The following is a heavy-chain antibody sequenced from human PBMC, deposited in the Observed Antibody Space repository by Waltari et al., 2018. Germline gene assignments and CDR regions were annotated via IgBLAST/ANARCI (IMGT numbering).Heavy chain of an antibody. CDR3: ARLSRRSGTPVFGGRNYYGMDV. Sequence: QVQLQQWGAGLLKPSETLSLTCAVHGGSFSGYFWSWIRQTPGEGLEWIGEIRHSGSTNPSPSLQSRVTVSKDTSKNQFSLGLTSVTAADTAVYFCARLSRRSGTPVFGGRNYYGMDVWGQGTTVTVSS. J-gene: IGHJ6*02. V-gene: IGHV4-34*01. D-gene: IGHD1-1*01. CDR1: GGSFSGYF. CDR2: IRHSGST.